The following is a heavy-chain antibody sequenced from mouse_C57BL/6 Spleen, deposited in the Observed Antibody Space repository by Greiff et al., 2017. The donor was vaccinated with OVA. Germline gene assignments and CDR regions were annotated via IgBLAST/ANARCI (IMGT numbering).Heavy chain of an antibody. J-gene: IGHJ2*01. CDR1: GYAFSSYW. CDR2: IYPGDGDT. Sequence: QVQLKESGAALVQPGASVKISCKASGYAFSSYWMNWVQQRPGKGLEWIGQIYPGDGDTTSNGKFKGKATLTADKSSSIAYMQLSSLTSEDSAVYFCARDTTAYYFDYWGQGTTLTVSS. V-gene: IGHV1-80*01. D-gene: IGHD1-2*01. CDR3: ARDTTAYYFDY.